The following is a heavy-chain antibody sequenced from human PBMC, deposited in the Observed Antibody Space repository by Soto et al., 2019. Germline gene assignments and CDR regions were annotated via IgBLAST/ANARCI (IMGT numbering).Heavy chain of an antibody. D-gene: IGHD1-26*01. J-gene: IGHJ4*02. Sequence: PSETLSLTCTVSGDSFSSSGYYWGWIRQPPGKGLEWIGSTSYSGSTYCNPSLKSRVTISVDTSNNQFSLKLSSVTAADSAVYYCSRDSGNYRTSNWGQGTLVTVSS. CDR1: GDSFSSSGYY. CDR2: TSYSGST. V-gene: IGHV4-39*01. CDR3: SRDSGNYRTSN.